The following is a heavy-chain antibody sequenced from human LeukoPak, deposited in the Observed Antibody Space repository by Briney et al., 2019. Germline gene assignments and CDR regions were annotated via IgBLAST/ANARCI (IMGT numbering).Heavy chain of an antibody. CDR3: ARACGGDCYYAFDI. V-gene: IGHV4-34*01. CDR1: GGSFSGYY. J-gene: IGHJ3*02. Sequence: PSETLSFTCAVYGGSFSGYYWSWIRQPPGKGLEWIGEINHSGSTNYNPSLKSRVTISVDTSKNQFSLKLSSVTAADTAVYYCARACGGDCYYAFDIWGQGTMVTVSS. D-gene: IGHD2-21*02. CDR2: INHSGST.